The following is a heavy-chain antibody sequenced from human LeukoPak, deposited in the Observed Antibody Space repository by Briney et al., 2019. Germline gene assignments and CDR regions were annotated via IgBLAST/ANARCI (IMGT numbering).Heavy chain of an antibody. CDR1: GGSIRSYY. CDR2: IYYSGST. CDR3: ARVDYDILTGKRPIDY. D-gene: IGHD3-9*01. Sequence: PSETLSLTCTVSGGSIRSYYWSWIRQPPGKGLEWIGYIYYSGSTKYNPSLKSRVTISVDTSKNQFSLKLSSVTAADTAVYYCARVDYDILTGKRPIDYWGQGTLATVSS. V-gene: IGHV4-59*01. J-gene: IGHJ4*02.